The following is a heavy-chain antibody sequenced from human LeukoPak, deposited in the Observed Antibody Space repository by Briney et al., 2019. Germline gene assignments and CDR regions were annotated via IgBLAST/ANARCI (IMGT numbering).Heavy chain of an antibody. CDR3: ARERRYSSGWRYWFDP. V-gene: IGHV4-39*07. D-gene: IGHD6-19*01. J-gene: IGHJ5*02. CDR2: IYYSGST. Sequence: SETLSLTCTVSGGSISSSSYYWGWIRQPPGKGLEWIGSIYYSGSTYYNPSLKSRVTISVDTSKNQFSLKLSSVTAADTAVYYCARERRYSSGWRYWFDPWGQGTLVTVSS. CDR1: GGSISSSSYY.